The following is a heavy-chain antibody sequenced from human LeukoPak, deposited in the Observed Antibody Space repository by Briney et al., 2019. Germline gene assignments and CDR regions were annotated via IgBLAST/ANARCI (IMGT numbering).Heavy chain of an antibody. V-gene: IGHV1-2*02. Sequence: GASVKVSCKASGYTFTGYYMHWVRQAPGQGLEWMGWINPNSGGTNYAQKFQGRVTITRDTSISTAYMELSRLRSDDTAVYYCARGPPRRSLGGYPLRLNASMPLFDYWGQGTLVTVSS. CDR3: ARGPPRRSLGGYPLRLNASMPLFDY. CDR2: INPNSGGT. CDR1: GYTFTGYY. J-gene: IGHJ4*02. D-gene: IGHD3-22*01.